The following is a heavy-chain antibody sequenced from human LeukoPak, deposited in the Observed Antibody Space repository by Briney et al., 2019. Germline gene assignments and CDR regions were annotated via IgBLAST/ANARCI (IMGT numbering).Heavy chain of an antibody. V-gene: IGHV4-30-2*01. J-gene: IGHJ5*02. CDR1: GGSISSGGYY. CDR3: ARDESTYSGRYKGSWFDP. CDR2: IYHSGST. Sequence: SQTLSLTCTVSGGSISSGGYYWSWIRQPPGKGLEWIGYIYHSGSTYYNPSLKSRVTMSLDTSNNHFSLKLSSVTAADTALYYCARDESTYSGRYKGSWFDPWGQGTLVTVSS. D-gene: IGHD1-26*01.